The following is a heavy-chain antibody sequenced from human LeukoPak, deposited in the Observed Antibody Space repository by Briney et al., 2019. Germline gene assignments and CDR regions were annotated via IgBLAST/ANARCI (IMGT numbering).Heavy chain of an antibody. V-gene: IGHV3-53*01. D-gene: IGHD6-19*01. J-gene: IGHJ4*03. CDR3: ARGRTGFFEY. Sequence: GGSPRPSCAASGFTVSSNYMSWVRQAPGKGLEWVSVIYSGGSTYYPDSVKGRFTISRDNYKNTLYLQMNSLRAEDTAVYYCARGRTGFFEYWGQGTLVTVSS. CDR2: IYSGGST. CDR1: GFTVSSNY.